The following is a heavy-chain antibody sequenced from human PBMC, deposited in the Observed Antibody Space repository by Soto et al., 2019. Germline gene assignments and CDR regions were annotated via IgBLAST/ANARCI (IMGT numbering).Heavy chain of an antibody. CDR3: AREGGYDFCSGYSWFDP. D-gene: IGHD3-3*01. CDR1: GGSISSYY. J-gene: IGHJ5*02. V-gene: IGHV4-59*01. Sequence: SETLSLTCTVSGGSISSYYWRWIRQPPGKGLEWIGYIYYSGSTNYNPSLKSRGTISVDTSKNQFSLKLSSVTAADTAVYYCAREGGYDFCSGYSWFDPRGQGTLVTVSS. CDR2: IYYSGST.